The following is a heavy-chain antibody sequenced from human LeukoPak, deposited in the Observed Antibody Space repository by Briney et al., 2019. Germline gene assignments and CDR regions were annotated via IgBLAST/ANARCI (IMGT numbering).Heavy chain of an antibody. J-gene: IGHJ6*02. CDR3: ARSLRFLEWPYHYYGMDV. CDR2: IWYDGSNK. V-gene: IGHV3-33*01. D-gene: IGHD3-3*01. CDR1: GFTFSSYG. Sequence: PGRSLRLSCAASGFTFSSYGMHWVRQAPGKGLEWVAVIWYDGSNKYYADSVKGRFTISRDNSKNTLYLQMNSLRAEDTAVYYCARSLRFLEWPYHYYGMDVWGQGTTVTVSS.